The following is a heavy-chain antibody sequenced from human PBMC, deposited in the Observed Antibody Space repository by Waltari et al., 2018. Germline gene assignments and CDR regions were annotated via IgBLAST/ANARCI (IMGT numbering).Heavy chain of an antibody. CDR3: ARQPHIASFDY. Sequence: QLQLQESGPGLVKPSETLSLTCTVSGGSISSSSYSWGWIRQPPGKGLEWIGSIYYSGSTYYNPSLKSRVTISVDTSKNQFSLKLSSVTAADTAVYYCARQPHIASFDYWGQGTLVTVSS. J-gene: IGHJ4*02. D-gene: IGHD2-21*01. V-gene: IGHV4-39*01. CDR1: GGSISSSSYS. CDR2: IYYSGST.